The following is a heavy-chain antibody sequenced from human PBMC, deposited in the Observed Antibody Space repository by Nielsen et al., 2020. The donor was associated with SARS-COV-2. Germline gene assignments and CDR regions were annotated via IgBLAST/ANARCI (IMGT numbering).Heavy chain of an antibody. D-gene: IGHD3-3*01. V-gene: IGHV3-74*01. CDR3: ARELLSDFWSGYWYYYYGMDV. CDR1: GFTFSSYW. J-gene: IGHJ6*02. Sequence: GGSLRLSCAASGFTFSSYWMHWVRQAPGKGLVWVSRINSDGSSTSYADSVKGRFTISRDNAKNTLYLQMNSLRAEDTAVYYCARELLSDFWSGYWYYYYGMDVWGQGTTVTVSS. CDR2: INSDGSST.